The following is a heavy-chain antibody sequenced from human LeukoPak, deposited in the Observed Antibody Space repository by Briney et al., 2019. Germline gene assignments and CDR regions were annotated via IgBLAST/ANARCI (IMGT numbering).Heavy chain of an antibody. Sequence: SVKVSCKASGGTFSSYAISWVRQAPGQGPEWMGGIIPIFGTANYAQKFQGRVTITADESTSTAYMELSSLRSEDTAVYYCEGVLYGSGSYYYFDYWGQGPLVTVSS. CDR2: IIPIFGTA. J-gene: IGHJ4*02. D-gene: IGHD3-10*01. CDR3: EGVLYGSGSYYYFDY. V-gene: IGHV1-69*13. CDR1: GGTFSSYA.